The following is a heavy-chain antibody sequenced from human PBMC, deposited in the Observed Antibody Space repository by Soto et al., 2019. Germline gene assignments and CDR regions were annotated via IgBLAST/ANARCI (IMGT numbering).Heavy chain of an antibody. J-gene: IGHJ6*02. Sequence: EVQLVESGGGLVQPGRSLRLSCAASGFTFDDYAMHWVRQAPGKGLEWVSGIRWNSGSIGYADSVKGRFTISRDNAKNSLYLQMNSLRAEDTALYYCAKDLNHYYYYGMDVWGQGTTVTVSS. CDR2: IRWNSGSI. CDR1: GFTFDDYA. V-gene: IGHV3-9*01. CDR3: AKDLNHYYYYGMDV.